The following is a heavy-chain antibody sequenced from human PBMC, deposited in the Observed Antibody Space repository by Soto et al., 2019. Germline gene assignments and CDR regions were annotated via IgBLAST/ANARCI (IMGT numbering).Heavy chain of an antibody. CDR3: ARGGSNYYDSSGYYLGY. CDR2: IYYSGST. J-gene: IGHJ4*02. CDR1: GGSISSGDYY. Sequence: QVQLQESGPGLVKPSQTLSLTCTVSGGSISSGDYYWSWIRQPPGKGLEWIGYIYYSGSTYYNPSLKSRVTISVDTSKNQFSLKLSSVTAADTAVYYCARGGSNYYDSSGYYLGYWGQGTLVTVSS. V-gene: IGHV4-30-4*01. D-gene: IGHD3-22*01.